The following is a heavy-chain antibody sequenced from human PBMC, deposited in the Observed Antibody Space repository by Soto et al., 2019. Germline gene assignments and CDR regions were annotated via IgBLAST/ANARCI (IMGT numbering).Heavy chain of an antibody. CDR3: AGAAPFAAAGRGSWFDP. CDR2: IYYSGST. CDR1: GGSMSSYY. Sequence: QVQLQESGPGLVKPSETLSLTCTVSGGSMSSYYWSWIRQPPGKGLEWIGYIYYSGSTNYNPSLKSRVTISLDTSKNHFSLKVSSVTAADTAIYYCAGAAPFAAAGRGSWFDPWGQGTLVTVSS. J-gene: IGHJ5*02. D-gene: IGHD6-13*01. V-gene: IGHV4-59*08.